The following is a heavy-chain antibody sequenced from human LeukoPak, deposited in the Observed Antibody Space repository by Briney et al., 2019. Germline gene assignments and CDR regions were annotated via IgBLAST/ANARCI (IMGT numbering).Heavy chain of an antibody. V-gene: IGHV3-23*01. CDR3: ARDRGGIGYYMDV. D-gene: IGHD3-16*02. CDR2: LTGSGGST. CDR1: GFIFSKAW. J-gene: IGHJ6*03. Sequence: GGSLRLSCTASGFIFSKAWMSWVRQAPGKGLEWVSYLTGSGGSTYYADSVKGRFTISRDNSKNTLYLQMNSLRAEDTALYYCARDRGGIGYYMDVWGKGTTVTVSS.